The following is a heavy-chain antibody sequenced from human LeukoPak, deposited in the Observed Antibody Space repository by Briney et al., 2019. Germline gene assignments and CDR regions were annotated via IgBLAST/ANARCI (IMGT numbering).Heavy chain of an antibody. V-gene: IGHV4-38-2*02. D-gene: IGHD3-22*01. CDR2: IYHSGRT. CDR3: ARGPYSYDSSGAFDI. J-gene: IGHJ3*02. Sequence: SETLSLTCTVSGYSISSGYYWGWMRQPPGKGLEWIGIIYHSGRTDYNPSLKSRVTISEDTSKNQFSLKLSSVTAADTAVYFCARGPYSYDSSGAFDIWGQGTMVTVSS. CDR1: GYSISSGYY.